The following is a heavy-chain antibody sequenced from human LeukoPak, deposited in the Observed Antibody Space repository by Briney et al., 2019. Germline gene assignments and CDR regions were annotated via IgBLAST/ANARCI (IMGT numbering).Heavy chain of an antibody. D-gene: IGHD2-15*01. CDR1: LGSISSYY. J-gene: IGHJ4*02. Sequence: SETLSLTRILSLGSISSYYRSGIRPPPPKGREGMGYSYYGGNNNYSTSLKRRVTISVDMSENQFYLKLSSVTAADTAVYYCARAWGPRVYCCGGFCFYFYYWGGETLVTVSS. CDR2: SYYGGNN. CDR3: ARAWGPRVYCCGGFCFYFYY. V-gene: IGHV4-59*01.